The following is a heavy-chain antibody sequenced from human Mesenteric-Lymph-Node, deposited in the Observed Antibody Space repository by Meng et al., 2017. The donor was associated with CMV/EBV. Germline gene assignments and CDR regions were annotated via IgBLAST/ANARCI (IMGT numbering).Heavy chain of an antibody. CDR2: IYYSGST. CDR3: ARPHYYGSGSSPWFDP. Sequence: QLQLQESGPGLVKPSETRSLTCTVSGGSISSSSYYWGWIRQPPGKGLEWIGSIYYSGSTYYNPSLKSRVTISVDTSKNQFSLKLSSVTAADTAVYYCARPHYYGSGSSPWFDPWGQGTLVTVSS. V-gene: IGHV4-39*01. D-gene: IGHD3-10*01. J-gene: IGHJ5*02. CDR1: GGSISSSSYY.